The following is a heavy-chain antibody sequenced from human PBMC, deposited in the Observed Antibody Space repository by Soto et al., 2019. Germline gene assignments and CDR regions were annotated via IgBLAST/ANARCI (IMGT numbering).Heavy chain of an antibody. CDR3: ARERIMMTFGGVLGFDI. Sequence: ASVKVSCKASGYNFTSYYMHWVRQAPGQGLDWMGVIHPSGGSTSYAQKFRGRVSMTRDTSTTTVYMELSRLRSEDSAVYYCARERIMMTFGGVLGFDIWAQGTMVTV. CDR2: IHPSGGST. D-gene: IGHD3-16*01. V-gene: IGHV1-46*01. CDR1: GYNFTSYY. J-gene: IGHJ3*02.